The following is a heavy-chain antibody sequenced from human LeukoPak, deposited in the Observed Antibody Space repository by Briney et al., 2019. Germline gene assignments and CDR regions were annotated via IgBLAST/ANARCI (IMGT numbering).Heavy chain of an antibody. Sequence: SETLSFTCTVSGGSISRYYWSWSRQPPGKGLEWIGYIYYSGSTKYNPSLKSRVTISVDASKTQFSLKLNSVTAADTAVYYCARGSRELYYFDYWGQGTLVTVSS. CDR3: ARGSRELYYFDY. CDR2: IYYSGST. CDR1: GGSISRYY. D-gene: IGHD1-7*01. J-gene: IGHJ4*02. V-gene: IGHV4-59*01.